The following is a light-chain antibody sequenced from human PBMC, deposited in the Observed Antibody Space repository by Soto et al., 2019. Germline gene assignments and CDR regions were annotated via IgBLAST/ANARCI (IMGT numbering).Light chain of an antibody. Sequence: DIQMTQSPSSLSASVGDRATITCRASQVIGPVLAWFQQKPGQAPQRLIYAASSWARGVPARFSGSGSGTEFTLTTSSLQPDDFATYYCQQYNRYSPWTFGRGTKVDIK. CDR1: QVIGPV. V-gene: IGKV1-17*01. J-gene: IGKJ1*01. CDR2: AAS. CDR3: QQYNRYSPWT.